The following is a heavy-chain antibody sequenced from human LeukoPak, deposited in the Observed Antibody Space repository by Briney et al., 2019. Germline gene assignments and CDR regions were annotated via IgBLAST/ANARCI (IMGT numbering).Heavy chain of an antibody. CDR2: MYDSGSI. V-gene: IGHV4-59*01. D-gene: IGHD3-10*01. J-gene: IGHJ4*01. CDR1: GGSISGFY. Sequence: PSETLRLTCTVSGGSISGFYWSWIRQPPGRGLEWIGYMYDSGSINYNPSLKSRVPISADTSKSQFSLRLSSVTAADTAVYYCARGHYQGFDYWG. CDR3: ARGHYQGFDY.